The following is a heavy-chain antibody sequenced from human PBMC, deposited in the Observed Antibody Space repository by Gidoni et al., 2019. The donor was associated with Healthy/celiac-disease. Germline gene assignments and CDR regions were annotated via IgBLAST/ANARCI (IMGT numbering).Heavy chain of an antibody. CDR1: GGSFSGYY. J-gene: IGHJ4*02. Sequence: QVQLQQWGAGLLKPSETLSLTCAVDGGSFSGYYWSWIRQPPGKGLEWIGEINHSGSTNYNPSLKSRVTISVDTSKNQFSLKLSSVTAADTAVYYCARGPRGYYYDSSGYAGYWGQGTLVTVSS. CDR2: INHSGST. CDR3: ARGPRGYYYDSSGYAGY. D-gene: IGHD3-22*01. V-gene: IGHV4-34*01.